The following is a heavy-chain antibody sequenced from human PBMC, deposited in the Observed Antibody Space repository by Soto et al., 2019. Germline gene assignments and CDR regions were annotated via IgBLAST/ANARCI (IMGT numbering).Heavy chain of an antibody. CDR2: IWYDGSNK. CDR3: ARDRGPFNWNDWPHNYYGMDV. CDR1: GFTFSSYG. Sequence: QVQLVESGGGVVQPGRSLRLSCAASGFTFSSYGMHWVRQAPGKGLEWVTVIWYDGSNKYYADSVKGRFTISRDNSKNTLYLQMNSLRAEDTAVYYCARDRGPFNWNDWPHNYYGMDVWGQGTTVTVSS. V-gene: IGHV3-33*01. D-gene: IGHD1-20*01. J-gene: IGHJ6*02.